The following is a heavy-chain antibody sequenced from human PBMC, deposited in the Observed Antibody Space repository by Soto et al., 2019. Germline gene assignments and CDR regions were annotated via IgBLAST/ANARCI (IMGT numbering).Heavy chain of an antibody. V-gene: IGHV4-59*08. D-gene: IGHD6-19*01. CDR3: ARLGYSSGWYDY. J-gene: IGHJ4*02. CDR2: IYYSGST. Sequence: QVQLQESGPGLVKPSETLSLICTVSGGSISGYYWTWIRQPPGKGLEWIGYIYYSGSTNYNPSLTSRVTISVDTSKNQFSLKLSSVTAADTAVYYCARLGYSSGWYDYWGQGTLVTVSS. CDR1: GGSISGYY.